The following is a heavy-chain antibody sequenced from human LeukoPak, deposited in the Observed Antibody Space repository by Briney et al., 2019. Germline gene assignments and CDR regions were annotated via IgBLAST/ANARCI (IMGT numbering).Heavy chain of an antibody. CDR1: GFTFSSYW. Sequence: GGSLRLSCAASGFTFSSYWMHWVRQAPGKGLVWVSRINSDGSSTSYADSVKGRFTISRDNAKNTLYLQMNSLRAEDTAVYYCARDHLVERNYYYYYYMDVWGKGTTVTVSS. D-gene: IGHD2-15*01. CDR2: INSDGSST. J-gene: IGHJ6*03. V-gene: IGHV3-74*01. CDR3: ARDHLVERNYYYYYYMDV.